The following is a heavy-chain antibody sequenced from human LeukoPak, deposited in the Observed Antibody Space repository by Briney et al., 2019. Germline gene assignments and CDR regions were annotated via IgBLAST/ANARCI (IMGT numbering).Heavy chain of an antibody. Sequence: GGSLRLSCAASGFTFNNYIMNWVRQAPGKELEWVSSISSSSDYIYYADSVKGRFTISRDNSKNTLYLQMNSLRPEDTAVYYCARGPFTMVRGLNRGHYFDYWGQGTLVTVSS. D-gene: IGHD3-10*01. J-gene: IGHJ4*02. V-gene: IGHV3-21*01. CDR1: GFTFNNYI. CDR2: ISSSSDYI. CDR3: ARGPFTMVRGLNRGHYFDY.